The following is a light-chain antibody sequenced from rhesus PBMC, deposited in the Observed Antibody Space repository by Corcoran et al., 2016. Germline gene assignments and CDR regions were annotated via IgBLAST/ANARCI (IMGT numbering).Light chain of an antibody. CDR3: QQHNSYPLT. V-gene: IGKV1-25*01. CDR1: QGISRY. CDR2: KAF. Sequence: DIQMTQSPSSLSASVGDTVTITCRASQGISRYLVWYQPKPGKALKLLIYKAFTLQSVVPSRFSGSGSWIDFTLTLRTRQPEDFATSYCQQHNSYPLTFGGGTKVEIK. J-gene: IGKJ4*01.